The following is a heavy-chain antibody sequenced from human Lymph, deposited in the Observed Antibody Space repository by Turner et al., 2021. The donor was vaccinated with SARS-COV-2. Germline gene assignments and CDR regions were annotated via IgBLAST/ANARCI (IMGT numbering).Heavy chain of an antibody. V-gene: IGHV3-66*01. CDR3: ARDFREGAFDI. D-gene: IGHD3-10*01. CDR1: GLTVSSNY. CDR2: IYSGGST. J-gene: IGHJ3*02. Sequence: EVQLVESGGGLVQPGGSLRLSCAASGLTVSSNYMSWVRQAPGKGLEWVSVIYSGGSTFYADSVKGRFTISRDNSKNTLVLQMNSLRAEDTAVYYCARDFREGAFDIWGQGTMVTISS.